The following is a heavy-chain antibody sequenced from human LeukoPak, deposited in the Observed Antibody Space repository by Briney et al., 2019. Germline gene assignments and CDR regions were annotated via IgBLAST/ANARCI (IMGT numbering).Heavy chain of an antibody. CDR2: IYHSGST. CDR3: ARGGLYCGGDCYSGVDV. CDR1: GGSISSSNW. D-gene: IGHD2-21*01. J-gene: IGHJ6*02. V-gene: IGHV4-4*02. Sequence: KPSGTLSLTCAVSGGSISSSNWWSWVCQPPGKGLEWIGEIYHSGSTNDSPSLKSRVTISVDKSENQFSLQLSSVTAADTAVYYCARGGLYCGGDCYSGVDVWGQGTTVTVS.